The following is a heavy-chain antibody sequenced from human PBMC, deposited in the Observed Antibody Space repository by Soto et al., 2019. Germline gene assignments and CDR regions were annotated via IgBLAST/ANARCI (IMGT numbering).Heavy chain of an antibody. D-gene: IGHD2-15*01. J-gene: IGHJ3*02. Sequence: SETLSLTCPVSGGSISSYYLSWIRQPPGKGLEWIGYIYYSGSTNYNPSLKSRVTISVDTSKNQFSLKLSSVTAADTAVYYCARVLGYCSGGSCYPDAFDIWGQGTMVTVSS. V-gene: IGHV4-59*01. CDR2: IYYSGST. CDR3: ARVLGYCSGGSCYPDAFDI. CDR1: GGSISSYY.